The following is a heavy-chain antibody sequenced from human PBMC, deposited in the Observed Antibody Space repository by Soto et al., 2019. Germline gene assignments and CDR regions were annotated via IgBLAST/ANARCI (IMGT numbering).Heavy chain of an antibody. CDR1: GGSISSYY. J-gene: IGHJ4*02. CDR3: ARVSTWAYEQYYLDS. Sequence: PSETLSLTCTVSGGSISSYYWSWIRQPPGKGLEWIGYIYYSGSTNYNPSLKSRVTISVDTSKNQFSLKLSSVTAADTAVYYCARVSTWAYEQYYLDSWGQGILVTVSS. D-gene: IGHD3-3*01. CDR2: IYYSGST. V-gene: IGHV4-59*01.